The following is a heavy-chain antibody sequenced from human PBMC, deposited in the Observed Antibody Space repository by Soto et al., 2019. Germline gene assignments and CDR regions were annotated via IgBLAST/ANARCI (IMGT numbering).Heavy chain of an antibody. CDR1: GDSISSSY. D-gene: IGHD1-26*01. Sequence: SETLSLTCAVSGDSISSSYWSWLRQPPGKGLEWIGYVYYTGITSYNPSLKSRVTISLDTSKNHFSLRLSSVTAADTAVYYCAVGSSGFYYIYWGQGIQVTVSS. V-gene: IGHV4-59*08. CDR2: VYYTGIT. J-gene: IGHJ4*02. CDR3: AVGSSGFYYIY.